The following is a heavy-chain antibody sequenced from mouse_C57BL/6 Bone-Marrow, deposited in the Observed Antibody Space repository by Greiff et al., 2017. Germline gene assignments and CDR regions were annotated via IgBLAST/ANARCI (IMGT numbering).Heavy chain of an antibody. J-gene: IGHJ4*01. CDR2: IWRGGST. CDR3: AKMNYGSSYGYYYAMDY. CDR1: GFSLTSYG. Sequence: VHLVESGPGLVQPSQSLSITCTVSGFSLTSYGVHWVRQSPGKGLEWLGVIWRGGSTDYNAAFMSRLSITKDNSKSQVFFKMNSLQADDTAIYYCAKMNYGSSYGYYYAMDYWGQGTSVTVSS. V-gene: IGHV2-5*01. D-gene: IGHD1-1*01.